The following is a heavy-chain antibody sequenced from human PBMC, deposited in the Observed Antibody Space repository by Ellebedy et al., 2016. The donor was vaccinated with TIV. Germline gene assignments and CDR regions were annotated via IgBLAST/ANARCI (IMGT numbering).Heavy chain of an antibody. D-gene: IGHD5-18*01. CDR2: ISGSGGST. V-gene: IGHV3-23*01. CDR1: GFTFSSYA. J-gene: IGHJ4*02. CDR3: AKDYGGGYSYGSYFDY. Sequence: GGSLTLSXAASGFTFSSYAMSWVRQAPGKGLEWVSAISGSGGSTYYADSVKGRFTISRDNSKNTLYLQMNSLRAEDTAVYYCAKDYGGGYSYGSYFDYWGQGTLVTVSS.